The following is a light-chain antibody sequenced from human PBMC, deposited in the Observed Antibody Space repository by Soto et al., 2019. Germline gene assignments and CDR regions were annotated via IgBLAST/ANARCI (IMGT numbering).Light chain of an antibody. Sequence: EIVMTQSPATLSVSPGERATLSCRASQSVSSNLAWYQQKPGQAPRLLIYGASTRVTGIPARFSGGGSGTEFTLTISSLQSEDFAVYYCQQYNNCPGTFGQGTKVEIK. CDR2: GAS. V-gene: IGKV3-15*01. CDR3: QQYNNCPGT. J-gene: IGKJ1*01. CDR1: QSVSSN.